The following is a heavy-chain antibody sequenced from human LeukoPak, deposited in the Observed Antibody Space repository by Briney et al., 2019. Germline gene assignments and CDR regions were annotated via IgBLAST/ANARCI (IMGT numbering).Heavy chain of an antibody. CDR2: ISDGGATL. Sequence: GGSLRLSCTASGFTFSTYEMNWVRQAPGTGLEWVSYISDGGATLYYADSVKGRFTISRDNAKNSLYLQMNSLKTEDTALYYCTTERDYYFHYWGQGTLVTVSS. V-gene: IGHV3-48*03. D-gene: IGHD1-14*01. CDR1: GFTFSTYE. CDR3: TTERDYYFHY. J-gene: IGHJ4*02.